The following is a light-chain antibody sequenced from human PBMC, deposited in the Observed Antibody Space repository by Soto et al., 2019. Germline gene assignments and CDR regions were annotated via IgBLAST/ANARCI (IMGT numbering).Light chain of an antibody. Sequence: QSVLTQPPSASGTPGQRVTISCSGSSSSIGSNFVYWYQQLPGTAPKLLIYRNDQRPSGVPDRFSGSKSGTSASLAFSGLRSDDEADYYCAAWDDSLSTGVFGGGTKLTVL. CDR1: SSSIGSNF. CDR3: AAWDDSLSTGV. CDR2: RND. V-gene: IGLV1-47*01. J-gene: IGLJ3*02.